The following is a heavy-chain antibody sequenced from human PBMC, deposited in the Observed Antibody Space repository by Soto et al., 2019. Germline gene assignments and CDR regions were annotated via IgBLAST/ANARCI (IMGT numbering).Heavy chain of an antibody. Sequence: QVQLQESGPGLVKPSETLSLTCPVSGGSISSYYWSWIRKPPGKGLEWIGYIYYSGSTNYYPSLKSRVTISVDTSKNPFSLKLSSVTAADTAVYYCARRWGPTFDFWGQGTLVTVSS. V-gene: IGHV4-59*01. D-gene: IGHD1-26*01. J-gene: IGHJ4*02. CDR3: ARRWGPTFDF. CDR2: IYYSGST. CDR1: GGSISSYY.